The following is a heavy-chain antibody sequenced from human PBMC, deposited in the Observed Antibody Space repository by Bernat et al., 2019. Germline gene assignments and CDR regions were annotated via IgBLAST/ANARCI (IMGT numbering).Heavy chain of an antibody. CDR3: ACDNVRGGKQAYGFDAFDV. Sequence: QVQLVESGGGVVQPGRSLRLSCAASGFTFSSYAMHWVRQAPGKGLEWVAVISYDGSNKYYADSVKGRFTISRDNSKNTLYLQMNSLRAEDTAVYYCACDNVRGGKQAYGFDAFDVWGQETVVTVS. D-gene: IGHD3-16*01. V-gene: IGHV3-30-3*01. CDR1: GFTFSSYA. CDR2: ISYDGSNK. J-gene: IGHJ3*01.